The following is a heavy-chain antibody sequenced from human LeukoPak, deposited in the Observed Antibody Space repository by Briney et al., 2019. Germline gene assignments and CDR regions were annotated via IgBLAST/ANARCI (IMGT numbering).Heavy chain of an antibody. CDR3: ARERIAAAGHDAFDI. CDR1: GGSISSSCYY. D-gene: IGHD6-13*01. Sequence: PSETLSLTCTVSGGSISSSCYYWGWIRQPPGKGLEWIGSIYYSGSTYYNPSLKSRVTISVDTSKNQFSLKLSSVTAADTAVYYCARERIAAAGHDAFDIWGQGTMVTVSS. J-gene: IGHJ3*02. CDR2: IYYSGST. V-gene: IGHV4-39*02.